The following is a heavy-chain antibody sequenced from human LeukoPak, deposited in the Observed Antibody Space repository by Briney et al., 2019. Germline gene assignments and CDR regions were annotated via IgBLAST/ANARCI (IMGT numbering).Heavy chain of an antibody. CDR1: AFTFDDYD. V-gene: IGHV3-49*03. CDR3: TRYCDILPGYWYDR. D-gene: IGHD3-9*01. Sequence: GVSVTLPCTASAFTFDDYDMMWHPKAPGKERVGVSYIRSKAYGGTTEYAASVKGRFTISRDDSISIAYLQLNSLKTEDTAVYYCTRYCDILPGYWYDRLGQGNLV. CDR2: IRSKAYGGTT. J-gene: IGHJ5*02.